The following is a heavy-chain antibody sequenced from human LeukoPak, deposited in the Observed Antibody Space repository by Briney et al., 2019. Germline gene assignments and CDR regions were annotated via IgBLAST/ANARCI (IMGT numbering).Heavy chain of an antibody. Sequence: GGSLRLSCAASGFTFSSYWMHWVRQAPGKWLVWVSRINTDGSSSSYADSVKGRFTISRDNAKNTLYLQMNSLRAEDTAVYYCARVRTTYSYGYDYWGQGTLVTVSS. CDR3: ARVRTTYSYGYDY. CDR1: GFTFSSYW. J-gene: IGHJ4*02. V-gene: IGHV3-74*01. D-gene: IGHD5-18*01. CDR2: INTDGSSS.